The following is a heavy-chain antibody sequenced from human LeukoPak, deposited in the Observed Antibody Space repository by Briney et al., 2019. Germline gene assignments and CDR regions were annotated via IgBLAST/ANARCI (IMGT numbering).Heavy chain of an antibody. CDR1: GYTFTEFS. D-gene: IGHD6-13*01. CDR2: INPSGGST. J-gene: IGHJ4*02. CDR3: ARGYSSSWYFPY. Sequence: ASVKVSCKASGYTFTEFSLHWVRQAPGQGLEWMGIINPSGGSTSYAQKFQGRVTMTRDMSTSTVYMELSSLRSEDTAVYYCARGYSSSWYFPYWGQGTLVTVSS. V-gene: IGHV1-46*01.